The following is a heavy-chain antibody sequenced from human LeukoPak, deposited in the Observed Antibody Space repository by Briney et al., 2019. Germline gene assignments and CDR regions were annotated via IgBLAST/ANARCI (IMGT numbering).Heavy chain of an antibody. D-gene: IGHD1-1*01. CDR3: VRDYNWCFDY. CDR2: IKSDSSTI. CDR1: GFTFSSFS. Sequence: GGSLRLSCATSGFTFSSFSMNWVRQAPGKGLEWISYIKSDSSTIYYADSVKGRFTISRDKAKNSLYLQMNSLRAEDTAVYYCVRDYNWCFDYWGQGTLVTVSS. J-gene: IGHJ4*02. V-gene: IGHV3-48*01.